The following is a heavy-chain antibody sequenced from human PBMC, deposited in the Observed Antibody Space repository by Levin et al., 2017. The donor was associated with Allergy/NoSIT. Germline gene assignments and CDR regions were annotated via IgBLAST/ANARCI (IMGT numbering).Heavy chain of an antibody. Sequence: GGSLRLSCAASGFTFSDTWMTWVRQAPGKGLEWVGRIKRKTDGGTTDYAAPVKGRFTISRDDSKDTVYLQMNSLKTEDTAVYYCTATLGYWGQGTLVTVSS. CDR3: TATLGY. CDR1: GFTFSDTW. V-gene: IGHV3-15*01. CDR2: IKRKTDGGTT. D-gene: IGHD1-26*01. J-gene: IGHJ4*02.